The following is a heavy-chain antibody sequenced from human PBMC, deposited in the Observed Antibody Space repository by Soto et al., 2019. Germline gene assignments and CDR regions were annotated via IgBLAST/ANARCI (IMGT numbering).Heavy chain of an antibody. CDR2: IYYRGST. D-gene: IGHD1-26*01. CDR3: ARHVVSAGATGD. J-gene: IGHJ4*02. Sequence: HLRLQRSGPGLGKPSKPLSPPCTFSGAPITTIIYNWGWIGNPQGKGLEWIGSIYYRGSTYSTPSLKSRVTISVDTSKNQCALKLSSVTAADTAVYYCARHVVSAGATGDWGQGTLVTVSS. CDR1: GAPITTIIYN. V-gene: IGHV4-39*01.